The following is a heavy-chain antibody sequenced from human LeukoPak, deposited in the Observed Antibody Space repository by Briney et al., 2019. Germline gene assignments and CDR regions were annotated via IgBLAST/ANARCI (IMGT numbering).Heavy chain of an antibody. CDR1: GFTFSSYS. CDR3: AKGGDGSYYSRANC. CDR2: IKQDGNDK. J-gene: IGHJ4*02. V-gene: IGHV3-7*05. D-gene: IGHD2-15*01. Sequence: PGGSLRLSCVASGFTFSSYSMQWVRQAPGRGLEWVANIKQDGNDKHYVDSVKGRFTISRDNAKNSLYLQMNSLRAEDTAVYYCAKGGDGSYYSRANCWGQGTLVTVSS.